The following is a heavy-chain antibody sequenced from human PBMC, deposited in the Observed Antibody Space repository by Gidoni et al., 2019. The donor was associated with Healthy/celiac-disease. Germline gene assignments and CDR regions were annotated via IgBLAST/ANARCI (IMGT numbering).Heavy chain of an antibody. Sequence: EVQLVESGGGLVQPGGSLSPSCAASGFTFRSESMNWVRQAPGKGLEWVSYISSSSSTIYYADSVKGRFTISRDNAKNSLYLQMNSLRAEDTAVYYCARVAVTTVTTGLYYYYYGMDVWGQGTTVTVSS. CDR2: ISSSSSTI. CDR1: GFTFRSES. V-gene: IGHV3-48*01. J-gene: IGHJ6*02. CDR3: ARVAVTTVTTGLYYYYYGMDV. D-gene: IGHD4-4*01.